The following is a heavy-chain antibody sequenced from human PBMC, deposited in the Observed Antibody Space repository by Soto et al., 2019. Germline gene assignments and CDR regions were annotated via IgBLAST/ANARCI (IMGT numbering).Heavy chain of an antibody. V-gene: IGHV3-23*01. D-gene: IGHD3-9*01. Sequence: EVQLLESGGGLVQPGGSLRLSCAASGFTFSSYAMSWVRQAPGKGLEWVSAISGSGGSTYYADSVKGRFTISRDNSKNTLYLQMNSLRAEDTAVYYCAKLTVLRYFDWLSGDFDYWGQGTLVTVSS. CDR2: ISGSGGST. J-gene: IGHJ4*02. CDR1: GFTFSSYA. CDR3: AKLTVLRYFDWLSGDFDY.